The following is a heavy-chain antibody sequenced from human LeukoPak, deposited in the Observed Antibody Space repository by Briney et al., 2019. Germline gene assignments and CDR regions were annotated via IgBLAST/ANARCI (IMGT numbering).Heavy chain of an antibody. Sequence: GGSLRLSCAASGFTFSSYAMSWVRQAPGKGLEWVSAISGSGGSTYYADSVEGRFTISRDNSKNTLYLQMNSLRAEDTAVYYCAKDPRLYDSSGYYPYWGQGTLVTVSS. CDR3: AKDPRLYDSSGYYPY. J-gene: IGHJ4*02. D-gene: IGHD3-22*01. V-gene: IGHV3-23*01. CDR2: ISGSGGST. CDR1: GFTFSSYA.